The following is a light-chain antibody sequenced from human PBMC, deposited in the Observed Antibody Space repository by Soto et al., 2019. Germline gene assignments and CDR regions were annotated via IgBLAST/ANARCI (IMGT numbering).Light chain of an antibody. V-gene: IGLV1-40*01. Sequence: QSVLTQPPSVSGAPGQRVTISCTGSSSNIGASYEVHWYQQLPGRAPKLLIYGNNNRPSGVPDRFSGSKSGTSGSLAITGLQAEDEADYYCQSYDNSLSGYVFGTGTKVTVL. CDR2: GNN. CDR1: SSNIGASYE. J-gene: IGLJ1*01. CDR3: QSYDNSLSGYV.